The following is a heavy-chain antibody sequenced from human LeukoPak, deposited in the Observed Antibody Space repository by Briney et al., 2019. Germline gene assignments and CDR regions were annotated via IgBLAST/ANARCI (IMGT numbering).Heavy chain of an antibody. V-gene: IGHV1-2*02. CDR2: INPNSGGT. J-gene: IGHJ4*02. Sequence: ASVKVSCEASGYTFTDYYVHWVRQAPGQGLEWMGWINPNSGGTKYAQNFQGRVTMTRDTSISTAYMELSRLRSDDTAVYYCARERREFFDYWGQGTLVTVS. CDR3: ARERREFFDY. CDR1: GYTFTDYY. D-gene: IGHD3-10*01.